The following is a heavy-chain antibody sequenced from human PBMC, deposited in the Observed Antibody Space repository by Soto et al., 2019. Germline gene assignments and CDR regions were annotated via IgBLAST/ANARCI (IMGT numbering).Heavy chain of an antibody. Sequence: PGGSLRLSCAASGFTFSSYSMNWVRQAPGKGLEWVSSISSSSSYIYYADSVKGRFTISRDNAKNSLYLQMNSLRAEDTAVYYCARVIMITFGGVIVNRLIHGMDVWGQGTTVTASS. D-gene: IGHD3-16*02. V-gene: IGHV3-21*01. J-gene: IGHJ6*02. CDR2: ISSSSSYI. CDR1: GFTFSSYS. CDR3: ARVIMITFGGVIVNRLIHGMDV.